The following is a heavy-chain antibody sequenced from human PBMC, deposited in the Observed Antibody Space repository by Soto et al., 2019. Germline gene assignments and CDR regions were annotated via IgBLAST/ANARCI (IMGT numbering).Heavy chain of an antibody. CDR1: GFTFSSYS. D-gene: IGHD3-16*01. V-gene: IGHV3-21*01. J-gene: IGHJ6*02. CDR3: ARDPFSLYYYYGMDV. CDR2: ISSSSSYI. Sequence: PGGSLRLSCAASGFTFSSYSMNWVRQAPGKGLEWVSFISSSSSYIYYADSVKGRFTISRDNAKNSLYLQMNSLRAEDTAVYYCARDPFSLYYYYGMDVWGQGTTVTVSS.